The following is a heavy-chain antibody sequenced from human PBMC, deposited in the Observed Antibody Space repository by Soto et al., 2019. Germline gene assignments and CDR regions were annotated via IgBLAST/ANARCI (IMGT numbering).Heavy chain of an antibody. D-gene: IGHD4-17*01. CDR1: GYTFTSYY. CDR3: ARERTVTTLGHGAGFFYYYGMDV. CDR2: INPSGGST. J-gene: IGHJ6*02. Sequence: QVQLVQSGAEVKKPGASVKVSCKASGYTFTSYYMHWVRQAPGQGLEWMGIINPSGGSTSYAQKSQVRVTMTRDTSTSTVYMELSSLRSEDTAVYYCARERTVTTLGHGAGFFYYYGMDVWGQGTTVTVSS. V-gene: IGHV1-46*03.